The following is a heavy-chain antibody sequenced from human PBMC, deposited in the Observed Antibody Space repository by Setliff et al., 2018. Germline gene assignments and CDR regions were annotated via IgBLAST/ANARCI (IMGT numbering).Heavy chain of an antibody. D-gene: IGHD6-19*01. CDR1: GYTFTTYG. CDR2: ISGYNGNT. J-gene: IGHJ4*02. V-gene: IGHV1-18*01. Sequence: ASVKVSCKASGYTFTTYGVAWVRQAPGQGLEWLGWISGYNGNTNYAQRFQGRVTTTIDTSTNTAYMELRSLRSDDTAVYYCARDTPPRYTGYSDGWAPFDFWGQGTLVTVSS. CDR3: ARDTPPRYTGYSDGWAPFDF.